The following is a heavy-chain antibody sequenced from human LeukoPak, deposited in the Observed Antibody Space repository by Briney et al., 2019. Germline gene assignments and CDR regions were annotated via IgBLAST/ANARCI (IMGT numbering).Heavy chain of an antibody. V-gene: IGHV1-69*13. CDR3: ARVVGRQLLRYWFDP. CDR2: IIPIFGTA. Sequence: ASVKVSCKASGGTFSSYAISWVRQAPGQGLEWMGGIIPIFGTANYAQKFQGRVTITADESTSTAYMELSSLRSEDTAVYYCARVVGRQLLRYWFDPWGQGTLVTVSS. J-gene: IGHJ5*02. D-gene: IGHD6-13*01. CDR1: GGTFSSYA.